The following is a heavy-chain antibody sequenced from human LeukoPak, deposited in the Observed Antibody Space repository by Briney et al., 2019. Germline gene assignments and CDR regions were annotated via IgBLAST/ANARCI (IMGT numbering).Heavy chain of an antibody. J-gene: IGHJ6*02. Sequence: SETLSLTCAVYGGSFSGYYWSWIRQPPGKGLEWIGEINHSGSTNYNPSLKSRVTISVDTSKNQFSLKLSSVTAADTAVYYCAXXXXGWSLYYYYGMDVWGQGTTVTVSS. CDR3: AXXXXGWSLYYYYGMDV. D-gene: IGHD6-19*01. V-gene: IGHV4-34*01. CDR1: GGSFSGYY. CDR2: INHSGST.